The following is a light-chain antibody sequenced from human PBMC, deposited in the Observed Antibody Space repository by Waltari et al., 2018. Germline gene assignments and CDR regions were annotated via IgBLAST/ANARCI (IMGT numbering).Light chain of an antibody. J-gene: IGKJ4*01. CDR1: QRVSSY. CDR2: DAS. V-gene: IGKV3-11*01. Sequence: DIVLTQSPATLSLSPGERPTLPCRASQRVSSYLAWYQQKPGQAPRLLIYDASNRATGIPARFSGSGSGTDFTLTISSLEPEDFAVYYCQQRSNWLTFGGGTKVEIK. CDR3: QQRSNWLT.